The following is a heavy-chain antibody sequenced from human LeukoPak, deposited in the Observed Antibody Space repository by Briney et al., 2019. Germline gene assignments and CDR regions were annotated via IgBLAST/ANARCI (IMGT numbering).Heavy chain of an antibody. D-gene: IGHD3-3*01. CDR2: IWYDGSNK. Sequence: GGSLRLSCAASGFTFSSYVMHWVRQAPGKGLEWVAVIWYDGSNKYYADSVKGRFTISRDNSKNTLYLQMNSLRAEDTAVYYCARVGYDFWSGYDYWSQGTLVTVSS. V-gene: IGHV3-33*01. J-gene: IGHJ4*02. CDR1: GFTFSSYV. CDR3: ARVGYDFWSGYDY.